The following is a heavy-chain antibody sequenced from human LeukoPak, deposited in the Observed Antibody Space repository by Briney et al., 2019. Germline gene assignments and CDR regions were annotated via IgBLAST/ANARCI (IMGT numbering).Heavy chain of an antibody. CDR1: GFTFSSYA. D-gene: IGHD3-22*01. CDR2: ISGSGGST. V-gene: IGHV3-23*01. J-gene: IGHJ4*02. Sequence: GGSLRLSCAASGFTFSSYAMSWVRQAPGKGLEWVSAISGSGGSTYYADSVKGRFTISRDNSKSTLYLQMNSLRAEDTAVYYCAKDLDQDSGYYYPDFDYWGQGTLVTVSS. CDR3: AKDLDQDSGYYYPDFDY.